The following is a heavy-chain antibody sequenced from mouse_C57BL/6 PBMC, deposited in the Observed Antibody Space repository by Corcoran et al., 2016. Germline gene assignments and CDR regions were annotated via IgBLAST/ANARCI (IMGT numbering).Heavy chain of an antibody. CDR2: INTYSGVP. V-gene: IGHV9-3*01. CDR1: GYTFTTYG. D-gene: IGHD1-1*01. Sequence: QIQLVQSGPELKKPGETVKISCKASGYTFTTYGMSWVKQAPGKGLKWMGWINTYSGVPTYADDFKGRFAFSLETSASTAYLQINNLKNEDTATYFCARGITTVAAPSYWYFDVWGTGTTVTVSS. J-gene: IGHJ1*03. CDR3: ARGITTVAAPSYWYFDV.